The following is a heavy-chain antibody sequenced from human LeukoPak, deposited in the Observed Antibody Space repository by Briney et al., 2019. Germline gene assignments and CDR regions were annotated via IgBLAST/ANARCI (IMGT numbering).Heavy chain of an antibody. D-gene: IGHD5-24*01. CDR3: ARTVEMATMVFDY. Sequence: SETLSLTCTVSGGSISSYYWSWIRQPPGKGLEWIGYIYYSGSTNYNPSLKSRVTISVDTSKNQFSLKLSSVTAADTAVYYCARTVEMATMVFDYWGQGTLVTVSS. CDR2: IYYSGST. CDR1: GGSISSYY. J-gene: IGHJ4*02. V-gene: IGHV4-59*08.